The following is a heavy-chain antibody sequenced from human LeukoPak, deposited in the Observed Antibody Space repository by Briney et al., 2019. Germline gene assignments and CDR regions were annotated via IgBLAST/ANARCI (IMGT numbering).Heavy chain of an antibody. V-gene: IGHV3-11*01. CDR3: ARGMGSSWTYYYYGMDV. D-gene: IGHD6-13*01. CDR2: ISSSGSTI. Sequence: SGGSLRVSCAASGFTFSDYYMSWIRQAPGKGLEWVSHISSSGSTIYYADSVKGRFAISRDNAKNSLYLQMNSLRAEDTAVYYCARGMGSSWTYYYYGMDVWGPGTTVTVSS. J-gene: IGHJ6*02. CDR1: GFTFSDYY.